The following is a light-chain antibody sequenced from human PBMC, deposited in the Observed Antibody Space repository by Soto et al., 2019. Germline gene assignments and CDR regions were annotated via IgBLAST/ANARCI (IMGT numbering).Light chain of an antibody. CDR1: SSNIGNND. CDR2: DNN. J-gene: IGLJ3*02. CDR3: GTWDSSLSAVV. V-gene: IGLV1-51*01. Sequence: QAVVTQPPSVSAAPGQKVTISCSGSSSNIGNNDVSWYQLLPGSAPKLLIYDNNRRPSGIPDRFSGSKSGTSATLGITGLQTGDEADYCCGTWDSSLSAVVFGGGTKLTVL.